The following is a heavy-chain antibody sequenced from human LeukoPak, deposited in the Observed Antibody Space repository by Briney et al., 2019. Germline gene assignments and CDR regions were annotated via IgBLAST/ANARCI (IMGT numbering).Heavy chain of an antibody. Sequence: GGSLRLSCAASGFTFSSYAMSWVRQAPGKGLEWVSAISGSGGSTYYADSVKGRVTISRDTSKNTLYLQMNSLRAEDTAVYYCAKTIGEPAAFFDYWGQGTLVTVSS. CDR2: ISGSGGST. V-gene: IGHV3-23*01. D-gene: IGHD2-2*01. CDR1: GFTFSSYA. CDR3: AKTIGEPAAFFDY. J-gene: IGHJ4*02.